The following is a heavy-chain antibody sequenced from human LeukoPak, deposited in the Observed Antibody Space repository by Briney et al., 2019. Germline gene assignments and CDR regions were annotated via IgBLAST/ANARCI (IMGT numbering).Heavy chain of an antibody. CDR1: GFTFDSFA. D-gene: IGHD1-1*01. CDR2: ISGDGINT. Sequence: QAGGSLRLSCATSGFTFDSFAMHWVRQVPGKGLEWISFISGDGINTYYADSVKGRFTISRDNSKYSLYLQMDTLKTEDSALYYCAKGDWNDVPCDSWGQGTLVTVSS. V-gene: IGHV3-43*02. CDR3: AKGDWNDVPCDS. J-gene: IGHJ4*02.